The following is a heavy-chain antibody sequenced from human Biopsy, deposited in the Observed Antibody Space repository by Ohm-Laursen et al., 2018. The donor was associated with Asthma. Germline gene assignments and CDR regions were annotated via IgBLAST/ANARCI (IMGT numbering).Heavy chain of an antibody. Sequence: ATVKISCKASGYTFIGCHIHWMRQAPGQGLEWMGRINPNSGGTNYVQKFQGRVTMTRDTSISTAYMEVSRLRSDDTAVYYCARGQKSAGDRWFDPWGQGTLVTVSS. CDR2: INPNSGGT. D-gene: IGHD6-13*01. CDR1: GYTFIGCH. CDR3: ARGQKSAGDRWFDP. V-gene: IGHV1-2*06. J-gene: IGHJ5*02.